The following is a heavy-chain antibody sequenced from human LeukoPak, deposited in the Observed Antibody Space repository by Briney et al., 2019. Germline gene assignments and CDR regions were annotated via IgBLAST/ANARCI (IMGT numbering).Heavy chain of an antibody. CDR3: ASGVKGYSSGWYGSYFDY. J-gene: IGHJ4*02. Sequence: TSETLSLTCAVYGGSFSGYYWSWIRQPPGKGLEWIGCISYSGSTNYKSSLKSRVTISVDTSKNQFSLKLSSVTAADTAVYYCASGVKGYSSGWYGSYFDYWGQGTLVTVSS. CDR1: GGSFSGYY. CDR2: ISYSGST. V-gene: IGHV4-59*12. D-gene: IGHD6-19*01.